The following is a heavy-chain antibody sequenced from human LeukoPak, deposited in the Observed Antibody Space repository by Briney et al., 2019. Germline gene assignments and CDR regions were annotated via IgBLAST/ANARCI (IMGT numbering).Heavy chain of an antibody. J-gene: IGHJ4*02. CDR3: ARDRFKTRIAVASLDY. D-gene: IGHD6-19*01. CDR1: GFTFSSYA. CDR2: ISYDGSNK. Sequence: GRSLRLSCAASGFTFSSYAMHWVRQAPGKGLEWVAVISYDGSNKYYADSVKGRFTISRDNSKNTLYLQMNSLRAEDTAVYYCARDRFKTRIAVASLDYWGQGTLVTVSS. V-gene: IGHV3-30*04.